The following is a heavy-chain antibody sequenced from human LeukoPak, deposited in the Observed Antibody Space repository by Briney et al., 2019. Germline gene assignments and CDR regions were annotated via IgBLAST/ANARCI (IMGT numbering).Heavy chain of an antibody. Sequence: GESLKISCKGSGYSFTSYWIAWVRQLPGKGLEWMGIIRPMNSDVRYSPSFQGQVTISADRSINTAYLQWSSLTASDTAMYYCASRPFETTVVPWDFYWGQGTQVTVSS. V-gene: IGHV5-51*01. CDR1: GYSFTSYW. CDR3: ASRPFETTVVPWDFY. D-gene: IGHD4-23*01. J-gene: IGHJ4*02. CDR2: IRPMNSDV.